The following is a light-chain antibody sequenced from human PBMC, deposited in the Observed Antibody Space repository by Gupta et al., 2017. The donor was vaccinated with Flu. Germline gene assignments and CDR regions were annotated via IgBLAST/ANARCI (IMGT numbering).Light chain of an antibody. V-gene: IGKV3-15*01. CDR1: QSVSSN. Sequence: EIVMTQSPATLSVSPGERATLSCRASQSVSSNLAWYQQKPGQAPRLLIYGASTRATGIPARFSGGGSGTEFTLTISSLQSEDFAVYYCQKYKNWPRILTFGPGTKVDIK. CDR2: GAS. CDR3: QKYKNWPRILT. J-gene: IGKJ3*01.